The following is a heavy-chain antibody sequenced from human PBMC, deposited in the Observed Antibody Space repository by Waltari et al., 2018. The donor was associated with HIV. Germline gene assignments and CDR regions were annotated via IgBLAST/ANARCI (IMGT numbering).Heavy chain of an antibody. Sequence: QVQLVQSGAEVKKPGASVKVSCTASGYTFTGYYMHWVRRAPGQGLAWMGWINPNSGGTNYAQKFQGMVTMTRHPSISTAYMERSRLRSDDTAVYYCARSYYGSGNWFDPWGQGTLVTVSS. J-gene: IGHJ5*02. CDR3: ARSYYGSGNWFDP. CDR1: GYTFTGYY. V-gene: IGHV1-2*02. D-gene: IGHD3-10*01. CDR2: INPNSGGT.